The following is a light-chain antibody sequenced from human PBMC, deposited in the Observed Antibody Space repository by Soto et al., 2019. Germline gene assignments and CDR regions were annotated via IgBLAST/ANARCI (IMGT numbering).Light chain of an antibody. J-gene: IGKJ1*01. Sequence: IPLTQSPSSLCASVRERVTITRRASQSVRNWLAWYQQKPGRAPKLLIYDSSTLEPGVPSRFRGSGSGTEFTLTIKGLQPDDLATYYCQQYDGYSPQTFGKGNKVDIK. CDR3: QQYDGYSPQT. CDR2: DSS. V-gene: IGKV1-5*01. CDR1: QSVRNW.